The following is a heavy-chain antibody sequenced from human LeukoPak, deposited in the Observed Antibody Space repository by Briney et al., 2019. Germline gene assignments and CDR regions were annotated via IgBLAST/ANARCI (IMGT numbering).Heavy chain of an antibody. CDR2: VWFDGSSK. CDR1: GFPFTSFG. J-gene: IGHJ4*02. D-gene: IGHD1-26*01. V-gene: IGHV3-33*01. Sequence: PGGSLRLSCEASGFPFTSFGMHWIRKTQNKGREWVALVWFDGSSKYYADSVKGRFTISRDNSKNTVYLQMNSLSAGDAAIYYCARDSRSGSYFDYWGQGTLVTVSS. CDR3: ARDSRSGSYFDY.